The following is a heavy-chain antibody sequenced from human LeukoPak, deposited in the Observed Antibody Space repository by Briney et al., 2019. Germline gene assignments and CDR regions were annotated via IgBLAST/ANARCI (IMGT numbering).Heavy chain of an antibody. V-gene: IGHV3-30*18. CDR3: AKWDYAGMTRASDI. D-gene: IGHD3-16*01. Sequence: GGSLRLSCAASGFTFSSYGMHWVRQAPGKGLEWLAAISHDGSKKYYADSVNGRFTISRDNSKNTLWLQMNSLRAEDTAVYYCAKWDYAGMTRASDIWGQGTLVTFSS. J-gene: IGHJ3*02. CDR2: ISHDGSKK. CDR1: GFTFSSYG.